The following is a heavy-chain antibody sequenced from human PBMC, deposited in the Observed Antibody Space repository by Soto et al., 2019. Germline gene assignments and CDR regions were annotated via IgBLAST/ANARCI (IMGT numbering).Heavy chain of an antibody. CDR1: GGSVTNSSYY. CDR2: VYYRGRS. V-gene: IGHV4-39*01. D-gene: IGHD4-17*01. Sequence: SETLSLTCTVSGGSVTNSSYYWGRIRQSPGKGLEWIGSVYYRGRSYSKSSVKSRVTISVDTSKNRFSLSLNSVTASDTAVYFCVSQRTTVPTQAYFDYWGPGALVTVSS. CDR3: VSQRTTVPTQAYFDY. J-gene: IGHJ4*02.